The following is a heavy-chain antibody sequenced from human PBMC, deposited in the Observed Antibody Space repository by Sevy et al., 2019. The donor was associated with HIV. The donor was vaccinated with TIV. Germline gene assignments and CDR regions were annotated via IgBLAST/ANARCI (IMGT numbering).Heavy chain of an antibody. D-gene: IGHD2-15*01. CDR3: ARSGGTNLFDY. CDR2: ISGDGTRT. Sequence: GGSLRLSCAASGFTLSNHWMHRVRQAPGKGLVWVSGISGDGTRTTYADSVKGRFTISRDNAKNTLYVQMNSLRGEDTAVYYCARSGGTNLFDYWGQGTLVTVSS. V-gene: IGHV3-74*01. CDR1: GFTLSNHW. J-gene: IGHJ4*02.